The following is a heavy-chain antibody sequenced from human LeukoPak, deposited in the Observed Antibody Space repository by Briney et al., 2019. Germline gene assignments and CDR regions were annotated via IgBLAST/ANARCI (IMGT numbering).Heavy chain of an antibody. CDR2: IKTDGSEK. CDR1: GFTFSNYW. CDR3: ANFKGKDGIKDHFDY. D-gene: IGHD5-24*01. J-gene: IGHJ4*02. V-gene: IGHV3-7*01. Sequence: GGSLRLSCEGSGFTFSNYWMGWVRQAPGKGLQWVANIKTDGSEKYYVDSVKGRFTISRDNAKNSLYLQMNSLRAEDTAVYYCANFKGKDGIKDHFDYWGQGTLVTVSS.